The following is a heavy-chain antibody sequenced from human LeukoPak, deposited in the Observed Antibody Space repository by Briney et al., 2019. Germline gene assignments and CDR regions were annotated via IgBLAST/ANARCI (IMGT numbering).Heavy chain of an antibody. Sequence: GGSLRLSCAASGFTFSSYGMHWVRQAPGKGLEWVAVISYDGSNKYYADSVKGRFTISRDNSKNTLYLQMNSLRAEDTAVYYCARKGGYYLFFDYWGQGTLVTVSS. J-gene: IGHJ4*02. D-gene: IGHD3-22*01. V-gene: IGHV3-30*03. CDR1: GFTFSSYG. CDR3: ARKGGYYLFFDY. CDR2: ISYDGSNK.